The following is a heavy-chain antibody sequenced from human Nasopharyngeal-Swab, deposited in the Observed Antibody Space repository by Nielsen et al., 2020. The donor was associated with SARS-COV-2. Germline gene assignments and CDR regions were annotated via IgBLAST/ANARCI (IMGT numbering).Heavy chain of an antibody. CDR3: ARDQRSGWFDAFDI. D-gene: IGHD6-19*01. V-gene: IGHV4-59*13. CDR2: IYYSGST. Sequence: PGKGLEWIGYIYYSGSTNYNPSPKSRVTISVDTSKNQFSLKLSSVTAADTAVYYCARDQRSGWFDAFDIWGQGTMVTVSS. J-gene: IGHJ3*02.